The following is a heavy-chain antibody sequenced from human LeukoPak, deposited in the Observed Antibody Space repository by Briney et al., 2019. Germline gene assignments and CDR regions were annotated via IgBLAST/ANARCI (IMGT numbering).Heavy chain of an antibody. Sequence: SETLSLTCAVYGGSFSGYSWSWIRQPPGKGLEWIGEINHSGSTNYNPSLKSRVTISVDTSKNQFSMKVSSVSAADTAVYYCARAYSSSWYWNWFDPWGQGTLVTVSS. J-gene: IGHJ5*02. CDR1: GGSFSGYS. CDR3: ARAYSSSWYWNWFDP. D-gene: IGHD6-13*01. CDR2: INHSGST. V-gene: IGHV4-34*01.